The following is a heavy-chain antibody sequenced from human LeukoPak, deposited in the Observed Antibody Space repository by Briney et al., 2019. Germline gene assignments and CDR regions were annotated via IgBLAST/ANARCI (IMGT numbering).Heavy chain of an antibody. J-gene: IGHJ4*02. D-gene: IGHD6-19*01. Sequence: GGSLRLSCAASGLTFSRYWMTWFRQAPGKGLEWVANIKQDGSEKYYVDSVKGRFTISRDKSKNTLYLQMSSLRAEDTAVYYCAKDVRTIIAVAGTFDDWGQGTLVTVSS. CDR1: GLTFSRYW. CDR2: IKQDGSEK. V-gene: IGHV3-7*01. CDR3: AKDVRTIIAVAGTFDD.